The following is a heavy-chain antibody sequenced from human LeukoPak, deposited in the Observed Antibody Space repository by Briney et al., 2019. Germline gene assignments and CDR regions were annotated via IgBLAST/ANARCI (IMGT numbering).Heavy chain of an antibody. CDR1: GFTFSSYC. D-gene: IGHD3-9*01. CDR2: ISSSSSFI. V-gene: IGHV3-21*01. CDR3: ASRYYDILTGP. Sequence: GGSLRLSCAASGFTFSSYCMNWVRQAPGKGLEWVSSISSSSSFIYYADSVKGRFTISRDNSKNSLYLQMNSLRAEDTAVYYCASRYYDILTGPWGQGTLVTVSS. J-gene: IGHJ5*02.